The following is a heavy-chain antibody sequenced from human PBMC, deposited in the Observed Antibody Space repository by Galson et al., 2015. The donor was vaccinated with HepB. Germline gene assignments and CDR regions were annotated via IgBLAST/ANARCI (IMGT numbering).Heavy chain of an antibody. J-gene: IGHJ5*02. CDR1: GDSITNPNW. Sequence: GDSITNPNWWNWVRQSPGKGLEWIGEISHSGKANYNPSLESRITISLDTSNNQFSLKVTSVTAADTAVYYCARVRRGCSNNNCYLDPWGQGTLVTVSS. V-gene: IGHV4/OR15-8*01. CDR2: ISHSGKA. D-gene: IGHD2-2*01. CDR3: ARVRRGCSNNNCYLDP.